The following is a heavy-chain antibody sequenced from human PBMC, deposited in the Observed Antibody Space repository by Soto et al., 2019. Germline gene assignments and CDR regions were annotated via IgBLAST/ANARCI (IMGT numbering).Heavy chain of an antibody. CDR3: AATSTYCISTSCYADY. V-gene: IGHV1-69*12. CDR2: IIPIFGTA. D-gene: IGHD2-2*01. J-gene: IGHJ4*02. CDR1: GGTFSSYA. Sequence: QVQLVQSGAEVKKPGSSVKVSCKASGGTFSSYAISWVRQAPGQGLEWMGGIIPIFGTANYAQKFQGRVTITADEATSTAYMELSSLRSEDTAVYYCAATSTYCISTSCYADYWGQGTLVTVSS.